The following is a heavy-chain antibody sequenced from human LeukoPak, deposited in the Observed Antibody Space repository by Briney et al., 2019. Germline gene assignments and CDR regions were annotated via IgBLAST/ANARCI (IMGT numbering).Heavy chain of an antibody. J-gene: IGHJ5*02. CDR3: ARDPTVITSSRITIFGVVKSPHNWFDP. D-gene: IGHD3-3*01. CDR2: MNPNSGNT. Sequence: ASVKVSCKASGYTFTSYDINWVRQATGQGLEWMGWMNPNSGNTGYAQKFQGRVTMTRNTSISTAYMELSSLRSEDTAIYFCARDPTVITSSRITIFGVVKSPHNWFDPWGQGTQVTVSS. V-gene: IGHV1-8*01. CDR1: GYTFTSYD.